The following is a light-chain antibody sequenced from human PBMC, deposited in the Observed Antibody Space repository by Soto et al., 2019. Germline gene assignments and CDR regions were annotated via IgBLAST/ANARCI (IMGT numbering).Light chain of an antibody. Sequence: EIVLTQSPGTLSLSPGERATLSCRSSHSVSSNYLAWYKQKPGQAPRLLIYDVSSRATGIPDRFSGSGSGTDFTLTIRRLEPVDFAVYYCQQYGISPTFGQGTKVEIK. CDR2: DVS. CDR1: HSVSSNY. V-gene: IGKV3-20*01. CDR3: QQYGISPT. J-gene: IGKJ1*01.